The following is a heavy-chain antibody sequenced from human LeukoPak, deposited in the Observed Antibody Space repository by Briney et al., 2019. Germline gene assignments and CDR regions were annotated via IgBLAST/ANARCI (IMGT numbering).Heavy chain of an antibody. J-gene: IGHJ4*02. CDR2: ISSSSSYI. CDR3: ARDTDDWSHIELTYLDY. D-gene: IGHD3-9*01. Sequence: GGSLRLSCAASGFTFSSYNMNWVRQAPGKGLEWVAAISSSSSYIYYADSVKGRFTISRDNAKNSLYLQMNSLRAEDTAVYYCARDTDDWSHIELTYLDYWGQGTLVTVSS. CDR1: GFTFSSYN. V-gene: IGHV3-21*01.